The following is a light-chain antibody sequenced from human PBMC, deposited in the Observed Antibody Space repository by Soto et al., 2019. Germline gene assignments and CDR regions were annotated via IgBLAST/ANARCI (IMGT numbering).Light chain of an antibody. Sequence: QSVLTQPTSTSGSPGQSVTISCTGTSSDVGDYDYVSWYQQHPGKAPKLMIYEVNKRPSGVPDRFSGSKSGNTASLTVSGLQAEDEADYHCSSYAGNNNMVFGGGTKLTVL. J-gene: IGLJ2*01. CDR1: SSDVGDYDY. V-gene: IGLV2-8*01. CDR3: SSYAGNNNMV. CDR2: EVN.